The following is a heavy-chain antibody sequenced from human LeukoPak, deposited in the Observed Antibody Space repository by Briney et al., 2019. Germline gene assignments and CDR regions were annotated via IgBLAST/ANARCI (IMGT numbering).Heavy chain of an antibody. CDR2: IIPISGTT. V-gene: IGHV1-69*13. J-gene: IGHJ5*02. CDR3: ARELRLGGNWFDH. D-gene: IGHD1-26*01. Sequence: ASVKVSCKTSGGTFTSYAITWVRQAPGQGLEWMGKIIPISGTTNYAQKFQGRVTFTADESTSTAYMELSSLRSEDTALYYCARELRLGGNWFDHWGQGTLVTVSS. CDR1: GGTFTSYA.